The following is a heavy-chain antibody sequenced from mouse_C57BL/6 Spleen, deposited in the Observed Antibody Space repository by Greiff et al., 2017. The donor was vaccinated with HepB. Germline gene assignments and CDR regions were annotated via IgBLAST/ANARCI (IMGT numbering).Heavy chain of an antibody. Sequence: VQLQQSGPELVKPGASVKISCKASGYAFSSSWMNWVRQRPGKGLEWIGRIYPGDGDTNYNGKFKGKATLTADKSSSTAYMQLSSLKSEDSAVYFCARAGGSTVVATDYWGQGTTLTVSS. CDR1: GYAFSSSW. CDR3: ARAGGSTVVATDY. J-gene: IGHJ2*01. D-gene: IGHD1-1*01. CDR2: IYPGDGDT. V-gene: IGHV1-82*01.